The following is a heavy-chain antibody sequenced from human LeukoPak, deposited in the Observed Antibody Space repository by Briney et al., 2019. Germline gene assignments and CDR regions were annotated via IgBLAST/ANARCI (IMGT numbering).Heavy chain of an antibody. CDR2: ISYDGSNK. CDR3: ARVRLNDQLLWFGEYFDY. J-gene: IGHJ4*02. V-gene: IGHV3-30*04. D-gene: IGHD3-10*01. Sequence: PGRSLRLSCAASGFTFSSYAMHWVRQAPGKGLEWVAVISYDGSNKYYADSVKGRFTISRDNSKNTLYLQMNSLRAEDTAVYYCARVRLNDQLLWFGEYFDYWGQGTLVTVSS. CDR1: GFTFSSYA.